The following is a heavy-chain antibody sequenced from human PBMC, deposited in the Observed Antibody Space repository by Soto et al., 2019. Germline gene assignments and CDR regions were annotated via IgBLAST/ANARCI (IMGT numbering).Heavy chain of an antibody. D-gene: IGHD2-15*01. CDR3: ATAPVCLATIIYLDY. Sequence: SETLSLKGTFPADSVSTVEFRRAWLRRPPGKGLEWIGYIYNGGSTYYRPSLESRMHMSLDATRNHYSLRLTSVTAADTAVYLCATAPVCLATIIYLDYWGQGKQVT. J-gene: IGHJ4*02. CDR1: ADSVSTVEFR. V-gene: IGHV4-30-4*01. CDR2: IYNGGST.